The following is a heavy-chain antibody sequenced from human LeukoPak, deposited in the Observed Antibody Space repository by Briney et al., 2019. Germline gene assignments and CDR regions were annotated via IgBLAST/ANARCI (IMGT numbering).Heavy chain of an antibody. D-gene: IGHD6-19*01. CDR1: GFTFSSYW. CDR2: IKQDGSEK. J-gene: IGHJ4*02. CDR3: ARGSRSDWYFFDY. Sequence: GGSLRLSCAASGFTFSSYWMSWVRQAPGKGLEWVANIKQDGSEKYYVDSVKGRFTISRDNAKNSLYLQMNSLRAEDTAVYYCARGSRSDWYFFDYWGQGTLVTVSS. V-gene: IGHV3-7*01.